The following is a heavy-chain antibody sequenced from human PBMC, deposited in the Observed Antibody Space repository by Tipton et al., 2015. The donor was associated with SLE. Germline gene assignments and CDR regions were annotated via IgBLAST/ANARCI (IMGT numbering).Heavy chain of an antibody. V-gene: IGHV4-34*01. D-gene: IGHD4-23*01. CDR2: INHSGST. CDR1: GGSFSAYY. J-gene: IGHJ2*01. Sequence: TLSLTCAVYGGSFSAYYWSWIRQPPGKGLEWIGEINHSGSTKYNPSLKSRVTISVDTSKNQFSLNLSSVTAADTALYYCARQLSGNSFRYLDLWGRGTLVTVSS. CDR3: ARQLSGNSFRYLDL.